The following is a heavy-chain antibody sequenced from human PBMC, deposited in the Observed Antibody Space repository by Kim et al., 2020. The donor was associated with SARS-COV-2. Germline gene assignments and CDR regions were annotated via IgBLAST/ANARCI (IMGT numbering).Heavy chain of an antibody. J-gene: IGHJ6*03. D-gene: IGHD3-3*01. V-gene: IGHV4-39*01. CDR1: GGSISSSSYY. Sequence: SETLSLTCTVSGGSISSSSYYWGWIRQPPGKGLEWIGSIYYSGSTYYNPSLKSRVTISVDTSKNQFSLKLSSVTAADTAVYYCARHFWSGRTHHYYYYYMDVWGKGTTVTVSS. CDR2: IYYSGST. CDR3: ARHFWSGRTHHYYYYYMDV.